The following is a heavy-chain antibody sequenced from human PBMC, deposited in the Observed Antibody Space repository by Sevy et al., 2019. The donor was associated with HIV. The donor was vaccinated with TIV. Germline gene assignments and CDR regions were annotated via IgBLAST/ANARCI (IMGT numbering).Heavy chain of an antibody. CDR3: ASEIGSLGGDLVGGYYYGMDV. CDR2: ISSSSSYI. J-gene: IGHJ6*02. D-gene: IGHD2-8*02. CDR1: GFTFSSYS. Sequence: GGSLRLSCAASGFTFSSYSMNWVRQAPGKGLEWVSSISSSSSYIYYADSVKGRFTIPRDNAKNSRYLQMNSLRAQDTAVYYWASEIGSLGGDLVGGYYYGMDVWGQGTTVTVSS. V-gene: IGHV3-21*01.